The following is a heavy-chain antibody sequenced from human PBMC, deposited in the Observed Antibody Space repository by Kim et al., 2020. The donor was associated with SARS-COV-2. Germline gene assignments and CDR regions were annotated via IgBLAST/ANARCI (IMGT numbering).Heavy chain of an antibody. CDR3: AKEGPLGVTTEGTFDY. CDR1: GFTFSSYA. D-gene: IGHD4-17*01. Sequence: GGSLRLSCAASGFTFSSYAMSWVRQAPGKGLEWVSAISGSGGSTYYADSVKGRFTISRDNSKNTLYLQMNSLRAEDTAVYYCAKEGPLGVTTEGTFDYWGQGTLVTVSS. J-gene: IGHJ4*02. CDR2: ISGSGGST. V-gene: IGHV3-23*01.